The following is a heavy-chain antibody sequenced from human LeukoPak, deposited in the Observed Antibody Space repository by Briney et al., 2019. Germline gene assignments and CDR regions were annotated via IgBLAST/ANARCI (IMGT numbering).Heavy chain of an antibody. D-gene: IGHD6-13*01. V-gene: IGHV1-18*01. CDR3: VRDYSSSWYYFNN. Sequence: ASVKVSCKASGYTFSTSAISWVRQAPGQGLEWVGWISVYNGNTKCTQKFQGRVTMTTDTSTSTAYMELRNLRSDDTAVYYCVRDYSSSWYYFNNWGQGTLVTVSS. J-gene: IGHJ4*02. CDR2: ISVYNGNT. CDR1: GYTFSTSA.